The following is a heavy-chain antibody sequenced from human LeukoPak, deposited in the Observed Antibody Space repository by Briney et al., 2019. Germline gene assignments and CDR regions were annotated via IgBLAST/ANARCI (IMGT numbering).Heavy chain of an antibody. V-gene: IGHV4-34*01. J-gene: IGHJ6*03. CDR1: GGSSSGYY. D-gene: IGHD3-9*01. CDR3: ARGGGNLLPYFDPKYYYYMDV. Sequence: SETLSLTCAVYGGSSSGYYWSWIRQPPEKGLEWVGEINHSGSTNSNPALKTRVTVSVDTSKNQFSLKLSSVTAADAAVYYCARGGGNLLPYFDPKYYYYMDVWGKGTTVTVSS. CDR2: INHSGST.